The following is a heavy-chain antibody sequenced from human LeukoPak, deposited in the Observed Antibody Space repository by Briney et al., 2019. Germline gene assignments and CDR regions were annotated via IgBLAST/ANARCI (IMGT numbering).Heavy chain of an antibody. J-gene: IGHJ6*02. D-gene: IGHD3-10*01. CDR3: AKDRQGSGSTGAYYYYGMDV. CDR1: GFTFSSYT. V-gene: IGHV3-23*01. CDR2: ISGGGDPT. Sequence: GGCLRLSCAASGFTFSSYTMTWVRQAPEKVLEWVSTISGGGDPTYYADSVKGRFTLSRDNSKNTLYLQMNSLRAEDTAVYYCAKDRQGSGSTGAYYYYGMDVWGQGTTVTVCS.